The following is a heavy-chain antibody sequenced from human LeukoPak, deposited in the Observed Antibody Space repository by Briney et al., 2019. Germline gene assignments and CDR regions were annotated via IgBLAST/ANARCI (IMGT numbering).Heavy chain of an antibody. D-gene: IGHD3-3*01. CDR3: ATYYDYLSGYYTGIDY. CDR1: GITFNNYW. J-gene: IGHJ4*02. CDR2: IRQGGSEE. V-gene: IGHV3-7*01. Sequence: GGSLRLSCADFGITFNNYWLAWVRQVPGKGLEWVANIRQGGSEEYYAESVKGRFTISRDNAKKSVYLQMNSLRAEDTAIYYCATYYDYLSGYYTGIDYWGQGTLVIVSS.